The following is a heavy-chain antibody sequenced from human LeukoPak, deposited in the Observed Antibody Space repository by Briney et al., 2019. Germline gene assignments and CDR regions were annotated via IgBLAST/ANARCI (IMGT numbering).Heavy chain of an antibody. CDR3: ARGGTYDI. CDR1: GFTSSRYW. V-gene: IGHV3-7*01. CDR2: IKQDGSQK. J-gene: IGHJ3*02. Sequence: PGGSLRLSCVASGFTSSRYWMTWFRQAPGKGLEWVANIKQDGSQKNYVDSVKGRFTISRDNAKKSLYLQMNSLRGEDTAVYSCARGGTYDIWGQGTRVTESS.